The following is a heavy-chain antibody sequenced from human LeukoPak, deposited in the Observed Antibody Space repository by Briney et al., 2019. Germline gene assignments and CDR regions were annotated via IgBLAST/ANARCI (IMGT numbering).Heavy chain of an antibody. CDR3: ASTQYCSSTSCYAMGAFDI. D-gene: IGHD2-2*01. CDR2: IIPIFGTA. Sequence: ASVKVSCKASGGTFSSYAISWVRQAPGQGLEWMGGIIPIFGTANYAQKFQGRVTITADKSTSTAHMELSSLRSEATAVYYCASTQYCSSTSCYAMGAFDIWGQGTMVTVSS. CDR1: GGTFSSYA. J-gene: IGHJ3*02. V-gene: IGHV1-69*06.